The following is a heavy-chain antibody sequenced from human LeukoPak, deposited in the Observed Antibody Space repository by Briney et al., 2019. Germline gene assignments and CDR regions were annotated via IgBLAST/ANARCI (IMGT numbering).Heavy chain of an antibody. CDR2: INHSGST. Sequence: SETPSLTCAVYGGSFSGYYWSWIRQPPGKGLEWIGEINHSGSTNYDSSLKSRVTISVDTSKNQFSLKLTSVTAADTAVYYCARGSHGYYDSRDGFDMWGRGTMVTVSS. CDR1: GGSFSGYY. J-gene: IGHJ3*02. D-gene: IGHD3-22*01. CDR3: ARGSHGYYDSRDGFDM. V-gene: IGHV4-34*01.